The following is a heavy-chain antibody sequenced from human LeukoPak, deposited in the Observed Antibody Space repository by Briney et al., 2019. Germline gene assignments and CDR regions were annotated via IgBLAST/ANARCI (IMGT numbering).Heavy chain of an antibody. CDR2: INHSGST. J-gene: IGHJ4*02. CDR1: GGSFSGYY. CDR3: ARGERYYDILTGYYIERYYFDY. D-gene: IGHD3-9*01. V-gene: IGHV4-34*01. Sequence: SETLSLTCAVYGGSFSGYYWSWIRQPPGKGLEWIGEINHSGSTNYNPSLKSRVTISVDTSKNQFSLKLSSVTVADTAVYYCARGERYYDILTGYYIERYYFDYWGQGTLVTVSS.